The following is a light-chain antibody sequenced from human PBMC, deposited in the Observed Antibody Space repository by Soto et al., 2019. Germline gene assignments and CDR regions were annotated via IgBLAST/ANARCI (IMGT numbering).Light chain of an antibody. CDR1: SSDVGDCNY. J-gene: IGLJ1*01. CDR2: DVS. Sequence: QSALTQPASVSGSPGQSLTISCTGSSSDVGDCNYVSWYQQHPGKAPKLLIYDVSNRPSGVSNRFSGSKSGSTAPLTISGLHAEDEADYYYSSYTSSTTRVFGTGTKLTVL. CDR3: SSYTSSTTRV. V-gene: IGLV2-14*01.